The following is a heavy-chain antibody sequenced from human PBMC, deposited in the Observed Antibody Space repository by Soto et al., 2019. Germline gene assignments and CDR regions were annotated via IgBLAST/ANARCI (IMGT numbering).Heavy chain of an antibody. D-gene: IGHD3-3*01. CDR2: IYYSGST. V-gene: IGHV4-59*01. Sequence: SETLSLTCTVSGGSISSYYWSWIRQPPGKGLEWIGYIYYSGSTNYNPSLKSRVTISVDTSKNQFSLKLSFVTAADTAVYYCATGPSGAFWSGYYRPWYYGMDVWGQGTTATVSS. J-gene: IGHJ6*02. CDR1: GGSISSYY. CDR3: ATGPSGAFWSGYYRPWYYGMDV.